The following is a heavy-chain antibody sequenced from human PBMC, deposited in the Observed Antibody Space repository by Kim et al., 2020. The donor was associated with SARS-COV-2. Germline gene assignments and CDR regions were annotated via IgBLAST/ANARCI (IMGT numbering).Heavy chain of an antibody. CDR1: GYSISSGYY. V-gene: IGHV4-38-2*02. J-gene: IGHJ4*02. D-gene: IGHD6-13*01. Sequence: SETLSLTCTVSGYSISSGYYWGWIRQPPGKGLEWIGSIYHSGSTYYNPSLKSRVTISVDTSKNQFSLKLSSVTTADTAVYYCARDSVAAAGTFDDYWGQGTLVTVSS. CDR2: IYHSGST. CDR3: ARDSVAAAGTFDDY.